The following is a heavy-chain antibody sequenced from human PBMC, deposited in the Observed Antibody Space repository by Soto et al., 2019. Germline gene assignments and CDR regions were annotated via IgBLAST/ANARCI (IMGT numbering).Heavy chain of an antibody. J-gene: IGHJ4*02. D-gene: IGHD6-13*01. CDR2: INPSGGST. Sequence: ASVKVSCKASGYTFTSYYMHWVRQAPGQGLEWMGIINPSGGSTSYAQKFQGRVTMTRDTSTSTAYMELSRLRSDDTAVYYCVAAAGTYYFDYWGQGTLVTVSS. CDR3: VAAAGTYYFDY. CDR1: GYTFTSYY. V-gene: IGHV1-46*01.